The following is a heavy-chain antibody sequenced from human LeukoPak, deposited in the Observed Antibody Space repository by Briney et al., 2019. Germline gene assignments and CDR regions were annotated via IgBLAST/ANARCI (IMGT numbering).Heavy chain of an antibody. Sequence: GGSLRLSCAASGFTFSSYWMHWVRQAPGKGLEWVSSISSSSSYIYYADSVKGRFTISRDNAKNSLYLQMNSLRAEDTAVYYCARSQTAPIAVAGAFDPWGQGTLVTVSS. D-gene: IGHD6-19*01. CDR2: ISSSSSYI. CDR1: GFTFSSYW. CDR3: ARSQTAPIAVAGAFDP. J-gene: IGHJ5*02. V-gene: IGHV3-21*01.